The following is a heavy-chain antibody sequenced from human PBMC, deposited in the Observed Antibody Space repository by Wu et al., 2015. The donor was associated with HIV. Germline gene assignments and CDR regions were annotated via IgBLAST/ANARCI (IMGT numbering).Heavy chain of an antibody. CDR3: ASGREISLISYYSS. V-gene: IGHV1-69*14. CDR1: GGTFSSYA. CDR2: IIPIFGAA. J-gene: IGHJ5*02. D-gene: IGHD1-26*01. Sequence: QVQLVQSGAEVKKPGSSVKVSCKASGGTFSSYAISWVRQAPGQGLEWMGGIIPIFGAANYAQKFQGRVTIIADKSTSTAHMELRSLRSEDMAIYYCASGREISLISYYSSWGQGTLVSVSS.